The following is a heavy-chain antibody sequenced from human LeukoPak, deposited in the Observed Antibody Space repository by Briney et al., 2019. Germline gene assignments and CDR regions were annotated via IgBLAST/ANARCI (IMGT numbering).Heavy chain of an antibody. J-gene: IGHJ4*02. Sequence: GESLKISCKASGYSFTNYWIAWVRQMPGKGLEWMGIIYPGDSDTRYSPSFQGQVTISADKSISTAYLQWSSLKDSDTAMYYCMKQAAGGWDTDYWGQGTLVTVSS. D-gene: IGHD6-19*01. CDR1: GYSFTNYW. CDR3: MKQAAGGWDTDY. CDR2: IYPGDSDT. V-gene: IGHV5-51*01.